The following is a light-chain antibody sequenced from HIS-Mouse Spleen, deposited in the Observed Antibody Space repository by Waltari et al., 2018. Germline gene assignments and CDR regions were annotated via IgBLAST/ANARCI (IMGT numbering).Light chain of an antibody. V-gene: IGKV3-11*01. CDR2: DAS. Sequence: EIVLTQSPATLSLSPGERATLSCRASQSVSRYLAWYQQKPGQAPRLLIYDASNRATGIPARFSGSGSGTDFTLTISSLEPEDFAVYYCQQRSNWPIFTFGPGTKVDIK. J-gene: IGKJ3*01. CDR3: QQRSNWPIFT. CDR1: QSVSRY.